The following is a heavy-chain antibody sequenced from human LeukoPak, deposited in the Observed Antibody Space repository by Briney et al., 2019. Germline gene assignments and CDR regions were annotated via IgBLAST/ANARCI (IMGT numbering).Heavy chain of an antibody. CDR3: ARDKGLRVYDY. CDR2: INHGGTT. CDR1: GGSFSGYF. D-gene: IGHD4-17*01. Sequence: SETLSLTCGVYGGSFSGYFWSWIRQTPGTGLEWIGDINHGGTTNYNPPLKSRVTISVDTSKNHYSLKLSSVTAADTAVYYCARDKGLRVYDYWGQGTLVTVSS. V-gene: IGHV4-34*01. J-gene: IGHJ4*02.